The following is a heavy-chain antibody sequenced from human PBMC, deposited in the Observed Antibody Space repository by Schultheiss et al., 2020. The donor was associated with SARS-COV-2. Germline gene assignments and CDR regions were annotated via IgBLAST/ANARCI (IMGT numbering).Heavy chain of an antibody. V-gene: IGHV4-59*01. CDR1: GGSISSYY. Sequence: SETLSLTCTVSGGSISSYYWSWIRQPPGKGLEWIGYIYYSGSTNYNPSLKSRVTISVDTSKNQFSLKLSSVTAADTAVYYCARGWPYSSSWCDYWAREPWSPSPQ. D-gene: IGHD6-13*01. J-gene: IGHJ4*02. CDR3: ARGWPYSSSWCDY. CDR2: IYYSGST.